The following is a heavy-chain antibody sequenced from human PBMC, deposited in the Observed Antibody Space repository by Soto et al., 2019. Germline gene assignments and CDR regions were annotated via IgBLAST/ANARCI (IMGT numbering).Heavy chain of an antibody. J-gene: IGHJ4*02. CDR2: ISWNSGSI. CDR3: ARVSSSSWLLYYFDY. D-gene: IGHD6-13*01. CDR1: GFTFDDYA. V-gene: IGHV3-9*01. Sequence: PGGSLRLSCAASGFTFDDYAMHWVRQAPGKGLEWVSGISWNSGSIGYADSVKGRFTISRDNAKNSLYLQMNSLRAEDTAVYYCARVSSSSWLLYYFDYWGQGTLVTVSS.